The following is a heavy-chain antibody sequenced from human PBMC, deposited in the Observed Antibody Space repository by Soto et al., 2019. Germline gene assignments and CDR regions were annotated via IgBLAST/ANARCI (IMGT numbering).Heavy chain of an antibody. CDR1: GGTFSSYA. Sequence: QVQLVQSGAEVKKPGSSVKVSCKASGGTFSSYAISWVRQAPGQGLEWMGGIIPIFGTANHAQKFQGRVTITADESTSPAYMELSSLRSEDTAVYYCARDSYCGGDCYPILDYWGQGTLVTVSS. D-gene: IGHD2-21*02. V-gene: IGHV1-69*12. CDR3: ARDSYCGGDCYPILDY. CDR2: IIPIFGTA. J-gene: IGHJ4*02.